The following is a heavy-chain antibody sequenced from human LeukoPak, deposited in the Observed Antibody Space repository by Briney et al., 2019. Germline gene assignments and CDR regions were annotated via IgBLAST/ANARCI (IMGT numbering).Heavy chain of an antibody. V-gene: IGHV3-30-3*01. Sequence: PGRSLRLSCAASGFTFSSYAMHWVRQAPGKGLEWVAVISYDGSNKYYADSVKGRLTISRNNSKNTLYLQMNSLRAEDTAVYYCARDKSSGSYPLYYFDYRGQGTLVTVSS. CDR1: GFTFSSYA. J-gene: IGHJ4*02. D-gene: IGHD1-26*01. CDR2: ISYDGSNK. CDR3: ARDKSSGSYPLYYFDY.